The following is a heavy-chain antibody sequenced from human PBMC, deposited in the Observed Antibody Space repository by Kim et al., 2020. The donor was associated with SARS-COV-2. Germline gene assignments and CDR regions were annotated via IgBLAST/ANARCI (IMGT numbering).Heavy chain of an antibody. J-gene: IGHJ6*02. CDR3: AREEIEDWGWDYYGMDV. D-gene: IGHD7-27*01. CDR2: IKQDGSEK. Sequence: GGSLRLSCAASGFTFSSYWMSWVRQAPGKGLEWVANIKQDGSEKYYVDSVKGRFTISRDNAKNSLYLQMNSLRAEDTAVYYCAREEIEDWGWDYYGMDVWGQGTTVTVSS. V-gene: IGHV3-7*03. CDR1: GFTFSSYW.